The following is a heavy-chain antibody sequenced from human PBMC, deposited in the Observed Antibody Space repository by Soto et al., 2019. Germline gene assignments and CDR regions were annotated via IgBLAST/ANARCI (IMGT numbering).Heavy chain of an antibody. V-gene: IGHV3-9*01. J-gene: IGHJ4*02. CDR2: ISWNSGNL. CDR1: GFTFDDYA. D-gene: IGHD3-10*02. CDR3: AKGASTKVFGYGDF. Sequence: EVQLVESGGGLVQPGRSLRLSCAASGFTFDDYAMHWVRQGPGKGLEWVSGISWNSGNLGYADSVKGRFTISRDNGKNAQYLDMNSLRGDGPAWNYCAKGASTKVFGYGDFWGEGTVAPVCS.